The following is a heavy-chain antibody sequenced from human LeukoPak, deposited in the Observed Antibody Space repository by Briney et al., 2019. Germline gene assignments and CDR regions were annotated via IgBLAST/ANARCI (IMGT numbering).Heavy chain of an antibody. CDR2: IYTSGST. V-gene: IGHV4-4*07. J-gene: IGHJ3*02. CDR1: GGSISSYY. Sequence: SETLSLTCTVSGGSISSYYWSWSRQPAGKGLEWIGRIYTSGSTNYNPSLKSRVTMSVDTSKNQFSLKLSSVTAADTAVYYCASVRLPITIFGEDAFDIWGQGTMVTVSS. D-gene: IGHD3-10*02. CDR3: ASVRLPITIFGEDAFDI.